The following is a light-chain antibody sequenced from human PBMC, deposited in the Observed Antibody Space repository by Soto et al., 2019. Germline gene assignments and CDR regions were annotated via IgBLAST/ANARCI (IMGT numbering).Light chain of an antibody. V-gene: IGKV1-39*01. CDR1: EYISNY. J-gene: IGKJ1*01. Sequence: DIQVTQSPPSLSASVGDRVTITCRASEYISNYLNWYQHKPGEAPKLLIFSASTLHLGVASRFSGSGSGTDFTLTIDSRKADDFASYYCQSNYIVPWSFGQGTKVELK. CDR2: SAS. CDR3: QSNYIVPWS.